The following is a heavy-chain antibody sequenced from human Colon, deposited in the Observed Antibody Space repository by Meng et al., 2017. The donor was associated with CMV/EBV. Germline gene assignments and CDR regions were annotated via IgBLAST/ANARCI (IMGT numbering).Heavy chain of an antibody. CDR1: GFTFSSSW. CDR3: ITEAPGGDY. V-gene: IGHV3-74*03. Sequence: GGSLRLSCAVSGFTFSSSWMCWVRQAPGKGLVSVSRINTDGSYVTYADSVKGRFTISRDNAKNTLYLQMNSLRAEDTAFYYCITEAPGGDYWGQGTLVTVSS. CDR2: INTDGSYV. D-gene: IGHD1-14*01. J-gene: IGHJ4*02.